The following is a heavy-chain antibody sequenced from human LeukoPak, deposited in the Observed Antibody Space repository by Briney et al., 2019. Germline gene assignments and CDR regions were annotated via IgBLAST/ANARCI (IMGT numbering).Heavy chain of an antibody. CDR3: AKDGGLWVSAHWGDS. D-gene: IGHD7-27*01. V-gene: IGHV3-23*01. CDR1: GFTFSSYT. J-gene: IGHJ4*02. Sequence: GGSLRLSCAASGFTFSSYTMSWVRQAPGKGLEWVSTTTTSDGNTYYADSVKGRFTVSRDNSKNTLYLQMNSLRAEDTAVYYCAKDGGLWVSAHWGDSWGRGTLVTVSS. CDR2: TTTSDGNT.